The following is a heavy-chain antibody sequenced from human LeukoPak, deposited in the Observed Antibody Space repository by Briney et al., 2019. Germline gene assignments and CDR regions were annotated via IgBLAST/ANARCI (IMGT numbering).Heavy chain of an antibody. CDR2: ITSSGSIT. CDR1: GFTFSDHY. J-gene: IGHJ4*02. CDR3: ARDPDYGDLE. V-gene: IGHV3-11*01. D-gene: IGHD4-17*01. Sequence: GGSLRLSCTASGFTFSDHYMSWFRLSPRKGMEWLSYITSSGSITDYADSVKGRFTISRDNAKNTMFLQMNSLRPEDSAVYYCARDPDYGDLEWGQGTLVTVSS.